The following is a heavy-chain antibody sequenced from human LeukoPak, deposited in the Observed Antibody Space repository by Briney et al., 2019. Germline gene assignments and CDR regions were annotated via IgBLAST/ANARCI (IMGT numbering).Heavy chain of an antibody. CDR1: DFTFSHYW. V-gene: IGHV3-7*01. J-gene: IGHJ4*02. CDR2: IKQDGSER. Sequence: GGSLRFSCAASDFTFSHYWMSWVRQAPGKGLEWVANIKQDGSERYYLDSVKGRFTISRDNPKNSLYLQVNSLRAEDTAVYYCAREWGQQHDYWGQGTLVTVSS. D-gene: IGHD6-13*01. CDR3: AREWGQQHDY.